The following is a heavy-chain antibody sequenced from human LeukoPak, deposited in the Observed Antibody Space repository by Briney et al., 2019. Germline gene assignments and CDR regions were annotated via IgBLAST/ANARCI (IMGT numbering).Heavy chain of an antibody. Sequence: SETLSLTCAVSGGSISSSNWWSWVRQPPGKGLEWIGEIHHSGSTNYNPSLKSRVTISVDKSKNQFSLKLSSVTAADTAVYYCASLRGAIFGVVISYYFDYWGQGTLVTVSS. CDR3: ASLRGAIFGVVISYYFDY. V-gene: IGHV4-4*02. CDR2: IHHSGST. D-gene: IGHD3-3*01. J-gene: IGHJ4*02. CDR1: GGSISSSNW.